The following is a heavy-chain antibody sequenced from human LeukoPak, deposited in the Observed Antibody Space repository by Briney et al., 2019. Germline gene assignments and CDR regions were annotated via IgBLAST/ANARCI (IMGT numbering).Heavy chain of an antibody. V-gene: IGHV4-31*03. CDR2: IYYSGST. CDR3: VRDRAAGTGYFDF. Sequence: PSQTLSLTCTVSGGSISSGGYYWSWIRQHPGKGLEWIGYIYYSGSTYYNPSLKSRATISLDTSKNQFSLKLSSVTAADTAVYYCVRDRAAGTGYFDFWGQGTLVTVSS. D-gene: IGHD6-19*01. CDR1: GGSISSGGYY. J-gene: IGHJ4*02.